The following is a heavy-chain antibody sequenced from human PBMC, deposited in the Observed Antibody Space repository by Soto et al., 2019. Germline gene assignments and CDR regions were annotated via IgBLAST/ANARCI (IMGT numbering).Heavy chain of an antibody. Sequence: GGSLRLSCAASGFTISSNAMYWVRQAPGKGLEWVSGISERGDTTHYADSVKGRSTISRDTSKNTLYLQLNTLRADDTAVYYCSKDKPGTTSFDYWGQGTLVTVSS. CDR3: SKDKPGTTSFDY. V-gene: IGHV3-23*01. D-gene: IGHD1-1*01. J-gene: IGHJ4*02. CDR1: GFTISSNA. CDR2: ISERGDTT.